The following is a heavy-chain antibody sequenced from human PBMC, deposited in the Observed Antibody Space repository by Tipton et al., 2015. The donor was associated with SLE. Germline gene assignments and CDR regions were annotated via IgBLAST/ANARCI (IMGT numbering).Heavy chain of an antibody. Sequence: SLRLSCAASGFTFSSYDMHWVRQATGKGLELVSAIGTAGDPYYPGSVKGRFTISRENAKNSLYLQMNSLRAGDTAVYYCARGASSSWPDDAFDIWGQGTMVTVSS. J-gene: IGHJ3*02. CDR2: IGTAGDP. CDR3: ARGASSSWPDDAFDI. V-gene: IGHV3-13*05. D-gene: IGHD6-13*01. CDR1: GFTFSSYD.